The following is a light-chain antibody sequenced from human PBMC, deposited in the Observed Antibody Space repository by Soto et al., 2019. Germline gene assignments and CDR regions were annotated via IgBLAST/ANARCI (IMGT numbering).Light chain of an antibody. CDR1: ESVSTN. J-gene: IGKJ1*01. CDR2: AAS. CDR3: QQYSIWRT. V-gene: IGKV3-15*01. Sequence: TQSPSTLSLATGERVTLSCRASESVSTNLAWYQQKAGQAPRLLIYAASTRATGIPARFSGSGSGTEFTLTISSLQSEDFAVYYCQQYSIWRTFCQGTKVEI.